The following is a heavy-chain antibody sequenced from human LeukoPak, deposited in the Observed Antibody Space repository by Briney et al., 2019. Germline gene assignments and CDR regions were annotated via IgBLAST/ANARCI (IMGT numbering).Heavy chain of an antibody. CDR3: AREMHSSSWGGSASSGTGY. CDR1: GYTFTSYG. CDR2: ISAYNGNT. V-gene: IGHV1-18*01. D-gene: IGHD6-6*01. J-gene: IGHJ4*02. Sequence: ASVKVSCKASGYTFTSYGISWVRQAPGQGLEWMGWISAYNGNTNYAQKLQGGVTMTTDTSTSTAYMELRSLRSDDTAVYYCAREMHSSSWGGSASSGTGYWGQGTLVTVSS.